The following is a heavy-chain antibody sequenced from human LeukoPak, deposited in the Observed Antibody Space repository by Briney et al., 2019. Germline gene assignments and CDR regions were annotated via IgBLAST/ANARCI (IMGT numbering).Heavy chain of an antibody. CDR3: AKDPTYTV. CDR1: GFTFSSYA. CDR2: MSSNGGTT. D-gene: IGHD4-17*01. V-gene: IGHV3-64*01. J-gene: IGHJ4*02. Sequence: GGSLRLSCAASGFTFSSYAMHWVRQAPGKGLEYVSAMSSNGGTTDYANSVKGRFTISRDNSKNTLYLQMNSLRAEDTAVYYCAKDPTYTVWGQGTLVTVSS.